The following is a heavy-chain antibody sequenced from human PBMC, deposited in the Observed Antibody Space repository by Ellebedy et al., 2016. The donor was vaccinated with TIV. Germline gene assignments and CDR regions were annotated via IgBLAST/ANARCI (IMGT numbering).Heavy chain of an antibody. J-gene: IGHJ6*02. CDR1: GFTFSSYA. CDR3: AKDRGSRDSVCPNGMDA. CDR2: ISGSGDRT. V-gene: IGHV3-23*01. D-gene: IGHD2-2*01. Sequence: PGGSLRLSCAASGFTFSSYAMTWVRQDPGKGLEWVSSISGSGDRTYYTDSVKGRFTCSRDNSKNTLYLQMNSLSAEDTAVYFCAKDRGSRDSVCPNGMDAWGQGITVTVSS.